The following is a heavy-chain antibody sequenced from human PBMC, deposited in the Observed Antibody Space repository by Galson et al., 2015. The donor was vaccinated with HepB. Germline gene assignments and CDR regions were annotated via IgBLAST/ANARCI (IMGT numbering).Heavy chain of an antibody. CDR2: INAGNGDT. D-gene: IGHD4-17*01. CDR1: GYIFTSYS. CDR3: AKDVDYGDYSDY. J-gene: IGHJ4*02. Sequence: SVKVSCKASGYIFTSYSMHWLRQASGQRLEWMGWINAGNGDTKYSQKFQGRVTITRSRSASTAYMELSSLTSEDTAVYYCAKDVDYGDYSDYWGQGTLVTVSS. V-gene: IGHV1-3*01.